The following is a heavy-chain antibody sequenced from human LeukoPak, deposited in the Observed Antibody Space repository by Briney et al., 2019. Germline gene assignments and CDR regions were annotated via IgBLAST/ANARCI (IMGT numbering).Heavy chain of an antibody. CDR1: GFTFSSYW. D-gene: IGHD1-26*01. CDR3: AKDAAGIFDY. V-gene: IGHV3-30*18. J-gene: IGHJ4*02. CDR2: ISYDGSNK. Sequence: GGSLRLSCAVSGFTFSSYWMSWVRQAPGKGLEWVAVISYDGSNKYYADSVKGRFTISRDNSKNTLYLQMNSLRAEDTAVYYCAKDAAGIFDYWGQGTLVTVSS.